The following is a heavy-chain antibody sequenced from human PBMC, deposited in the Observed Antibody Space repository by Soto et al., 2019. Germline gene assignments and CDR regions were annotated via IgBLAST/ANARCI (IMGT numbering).Heavy chain of an antibody. CDR2: IYYSGST. CDR3: ARYSYGSEYYFDY. V-gene: IGHV4-31*03. CDR1: GGSISSGCYY. D-gene: IGHD5-18*01. Sequence: SETLSLTCTVSGGSISSGCYYWSWIRQHPGKGLEWIGYIYYSGSTYYNPSLKSRVTISVDTSKNQFSLKLSSVTAADTAVYYCARYSYGSEYYFDYWGQGTLVTVSS. J-gene: IGHJ4*02.